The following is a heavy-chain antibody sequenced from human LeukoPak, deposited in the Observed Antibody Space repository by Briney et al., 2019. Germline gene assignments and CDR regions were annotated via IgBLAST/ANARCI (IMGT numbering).Heavy chain of an antibody. V-gene: IGHV3-23*01. Sequence: GGSLRLSCAASGFTFSSYAMSWVRQAPGKGLEWVSAISGSGGSTYYADSVKGRFTISRDNSKNTLYLQMNSLRAEDTAVYYCAKDGSYCGGDCWAVTARVDYWGQGTLVTVSS. D-gene: IGHD2-21*02. CDR1: GFTFSSYA. CDR3: AKDGSYCGGDCWAVTARVDY. CDR2: ISGSGGST. J-gene: IGHJ4*02.